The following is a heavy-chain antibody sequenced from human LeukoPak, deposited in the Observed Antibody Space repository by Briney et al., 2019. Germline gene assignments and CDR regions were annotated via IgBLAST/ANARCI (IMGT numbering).Heavy chain of an antibody. Sequence: GSVKVSCKASGYTFTSYYMHWVRQAPGQGLEWMGIINPSGGSTSYAQKFQGRVTMTRDTSTSTVYVELSSLRSEDTAVYYCARAYCTSYDSSGYYCEPLDYWGQGTLVTVSS. J-gene: IGHJ4*02. V-gene: IGHV1-46*01. D-gene: IGHD3-22*01. CDR1: GYTFTSYY. CDR2: INPSGGST. CDR3: ARAYCTSYDSSGYYCEPLDY.